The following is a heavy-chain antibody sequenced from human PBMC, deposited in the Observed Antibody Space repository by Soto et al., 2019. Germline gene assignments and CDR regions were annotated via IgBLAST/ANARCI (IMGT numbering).Heavy chain of an antibody. CDR2: IDPYETGI. V-gene: IGHV3-74*01. CDR3: TRDTFGARDY. J-gene: IGHJ4*02. CDR1: GFTFSGDW. Sequence: EVQLVESGGGLVQPGGSLRLSCTDSGFTFSGDWMHWVRQAPGKGLVWVSRIDPYETGISYADSVKGRFTISRDNAKSTLYLQMNSLRVEDTAVYYCTRDTFGARDYWGQGTLVTFSS. D-gene: IGHD3-10*01.